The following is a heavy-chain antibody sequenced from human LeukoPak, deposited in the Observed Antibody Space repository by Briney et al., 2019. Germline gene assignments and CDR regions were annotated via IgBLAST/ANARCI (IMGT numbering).Heavy chain of an antibody. CDR2: ISSSSTTI. D-gene: IGHD2-21*02. CDR3: VGGDWTDY. Sequence: GGSLRLSCAVSGFTFSSYSMNWVRQAPGKGLEWVSYISSSSTTIYYADSVRGRFTISRDIAKSSLFLQMNSLRAEDMAVYYCVGGDWTDYWGQGTLVTVSS. CDR1: GFTFSSYS. J-gene: IGHJ4*02. V-gene: IGHV3-48*01.